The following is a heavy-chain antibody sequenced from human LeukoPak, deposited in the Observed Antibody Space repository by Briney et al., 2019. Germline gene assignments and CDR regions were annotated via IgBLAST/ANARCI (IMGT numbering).Heavy chain of an antibody. Sequence: XXSGGSISRYYWSWVRQPPGKGLEWIGYIYYSGSTNYNPSLTSRVTMSVDTSKKQFSLKLSSVIAADTAVYYCARGSHGYYYGMDVWGQGTTVTVSS. D-gene: IGHD1-26*01. CDR1: GGSISRYY. CDR2: IYYSGST. V-gene: IGHV4-59*01. J-gene: IGHJ6*02. CDR3: ARGSHGYYYGMDV.